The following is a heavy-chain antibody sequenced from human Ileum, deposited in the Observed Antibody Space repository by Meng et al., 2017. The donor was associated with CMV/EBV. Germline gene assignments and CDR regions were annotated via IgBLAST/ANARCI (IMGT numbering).Heavy chain of an antibody. CDR1: GGSISSYY. CDR2: IYTSGST. J-gene: IGHJ5*02. CDR3: ARALSSSGWSRENWFDP. D-gene: IGHD6-19*01. V-gene: IGHV4-4*07. Sequence: VQLLEWGPGLVSPSETLSLTCTVSGGSISSYYWSWIRQPAGKGLEWIGRIYTSGSTNYNPSLKSRVTMSVDTSKNQFSLKLSSVTAADTAVYYCARALSSSGWSRENWFDPWGQGTLVTVSS.